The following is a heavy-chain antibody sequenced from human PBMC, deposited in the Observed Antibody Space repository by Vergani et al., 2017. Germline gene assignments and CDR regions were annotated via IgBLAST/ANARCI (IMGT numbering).Heavy chain of an antibody. Sequence: QITLKESGPTLVKPTQTLTLTCTFSGFSLSTSGVGVGWIRQPPGKALEWLALIYWDDDKRYSPSLKSRLTITKDTSKNQVVLTMTNMDPVDTATYYCAHSPAMVRGVIFDYWGQGTLVTVAS. CDR1: GFSLSTSGVG. CDR3: AHSPAMVRGVIFDY. D-gene: IGHD3-10*01. V-gene: IGHV2-5*02. CDR2: IYWDDDK. J-gene: IGHJ4*02.